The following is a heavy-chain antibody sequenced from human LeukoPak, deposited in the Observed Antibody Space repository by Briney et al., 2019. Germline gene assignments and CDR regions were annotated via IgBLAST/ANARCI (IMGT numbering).Heavy chain of an antibody. D-gene: IGHD3-3*01. CDR3: ARVPDLTIFGVVITGNAFDI. V-gene: IGHV4-4*07. J-gene: IGHJ3*02. CDR1: GGSISSYY. CDR2: IYTSGST. Sequence: SETLSLTCTVSGGSISSYYWSWIRQPAGKGLEWIGRIYTSGSTNYNPSLKSRVTMSVDTSKNQFSLKLSSVTAADTAVYYCARVPDLTIFGVVITGNAFDIWGQGTMVTVSS.